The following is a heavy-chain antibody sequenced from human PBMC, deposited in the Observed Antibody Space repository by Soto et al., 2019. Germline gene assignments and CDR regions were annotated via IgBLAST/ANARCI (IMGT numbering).Heavy chain of an antibody. CDR1: GYTFTSYG. CDR3: AREENCSDGVCYSEYFQR. D-gene: IGHD2-15*01. CDR2: VNPSGGST. J-gene: IGHJ1*01. V-gene: IGHV1-46*01. Sequence: ASVKVSCKASGYTFTSYGISWVRQAPGQGLEWMGVVNPSGGSTNYAQKFQGRITMTRDTSTSTVFMDLSSLTSEDTAVYYCAREENCSDGVCYSEYFQRWGQGTLVTVSS.